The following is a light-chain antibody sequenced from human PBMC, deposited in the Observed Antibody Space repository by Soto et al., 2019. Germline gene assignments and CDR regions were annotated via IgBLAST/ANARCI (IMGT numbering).Light chain of an antibody. CDR3: NSYATGNTRV. CDR1: SSDIGDYDY. V-gene: IGLV2-14*01. Sequence: QSLLTQPPSVSGSPGQSITISCTGSSSDIGDYDYVSWYQQHPGKAPKVLISEVSNRPSGVSNRFSGSKSGNTASLTISGLQAEDEADYYCNSYATGNTRVFGTGTKVTVL. J-gene: IGLJ1*01. CDR2: EVS.